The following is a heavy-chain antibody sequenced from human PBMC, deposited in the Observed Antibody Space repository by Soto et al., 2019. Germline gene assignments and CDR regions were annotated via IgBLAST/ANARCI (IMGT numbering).Heavy chain of an antibody. D-gene: IGHD6-19*01. CDR2: VYYSGST. J-gene: IGHJ4*02. CDR3: ARGSIAVAGVNY. CDR1: GGSVSSSSYY. Sequence: SETLSLTCTVSGGSVSSSSYYWGWVRQPPGKGLEWIGSVYYSGSTYYNPSLESRVTISVDTSKTQFSLKLSSVTAADTAVYYCARGSIAVAGVNYWGQGTLVTVSS. V-gene: IGHV4-39*07.